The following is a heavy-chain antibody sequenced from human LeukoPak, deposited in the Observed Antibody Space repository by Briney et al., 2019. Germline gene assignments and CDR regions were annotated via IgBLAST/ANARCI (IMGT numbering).Heavy chain of an antibody. CDR1: GGSINSYY. CDR3: ARGGSSWYSVWFDP. Sequence: SETLSLTCTVSGGSINSYYWSWIRQPAGKGLEWIGRIYTSGSTNYNPSLKSRVTMSVDTSKNQFSLKLSSVTAADTAVYYCARGGSSWYSVWFDPWGQGTLVTVSS. CDR2: IYTSGST. D-gene: IGHD6-13*01. V-gene: IGHV4-4*07. J-gene: IGHJ5*02.